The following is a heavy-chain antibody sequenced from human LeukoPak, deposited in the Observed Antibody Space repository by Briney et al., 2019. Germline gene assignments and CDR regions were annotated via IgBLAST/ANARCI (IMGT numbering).Heavy chain of an antibody. CDR3: TREVETGAGAYLA. J-gene: IGHJ5*02. CDR1: GFTFSSYW. CDR2: ISPDGDTT. Sequence: PGGSLRLSCAASGFTFSSYWMHSVRQAPGKGLVWVSRISPDGDTTSHPDSVKGRFTITRDNARNTLFLQMDSLRGDDTAVYYCTREVETGAGAYLAWGQGALVTVSS. V-gene: IGHV3-74*01. D-gene: IGHD1-26*01.